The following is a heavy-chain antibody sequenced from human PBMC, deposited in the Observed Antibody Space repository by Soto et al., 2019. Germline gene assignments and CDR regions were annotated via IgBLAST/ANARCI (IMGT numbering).Heavy chain of an antibody. CDR1: GFTFSNYG. D-gene: IGHD2-21*01. V-gene: IGHV3-23*01. Sequence: EVQLLESGGGLIQPGGSLRLSCEASGFTFSNYGMTWVRLAPGKGLEWVSTISGSGGRTFYADPVKGRFTISRDNSKNTLYLQMKSLRAEDTPVYYCAKEMIASTLADFFDYWGQGTLVTVSS. J-gene: IGHJ4*02. CDR3: AKEMIASTLADFFDY. CDR2: ISGSGGRT.